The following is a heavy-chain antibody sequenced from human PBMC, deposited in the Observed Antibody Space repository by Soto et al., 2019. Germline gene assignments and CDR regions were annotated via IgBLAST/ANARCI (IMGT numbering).Heavy chain of an antibody. Sequence: QVQLVESGGGVVQPGRSLRLSCEASGLTFSSYGRHWVGQAPGKGLEGVAVISYDGSNKYYADSVKGRFTISRDNSKNTLYLQMNSLRAEDTAVYYCAKDRRVVAVAAPFDYWGQGTLVTVSS. D-gene: IGHD6-19*01. CDR3: AKDRRVVAVAAPFDY. CDR1: GLTFSSYG. J-gene: IGHJ4*02. V-gene: IGHV3-30*18. CDR2: ISYDGSNK.